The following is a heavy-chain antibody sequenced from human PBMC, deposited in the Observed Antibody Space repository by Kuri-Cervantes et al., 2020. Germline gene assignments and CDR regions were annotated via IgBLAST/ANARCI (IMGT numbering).Heavy chain of an antibody. D-gene: IGHD3-22*01. V-gene: IGHV3-30*02. Sequence: GGSLRLSCAASGFTFSNYGMHWVRQAPGKGLEWVAFIRNDGSNKYYADSVKGRFTISRDNSKNTLYLQMDSLRAGDTAVYYCLVTRLSYDSSGTMPYWGQGTLVTVSS. CDR3: LVTRLSYDSSGTMPY. CDR2: IRNDGSNK. J-gene: IGHJ4*02. CDR1: GFTFSNYG.